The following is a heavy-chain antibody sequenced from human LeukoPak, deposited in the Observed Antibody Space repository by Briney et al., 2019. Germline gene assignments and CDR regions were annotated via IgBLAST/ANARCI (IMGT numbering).Heavy chain of an antibody. V-gene: IGHV3-23*01. J-gene: IGHJ4*02. Sequence: GGSLRLSCAASGFPFSNHAMSWVRQPPGKGLEWVSAISGSGGSTYYADSVKGRFTISRDNSKNTLYLQMNSLRAEDTAVYYCAKDRHYYDSSGYYSPFDYWGQGTLVTVSS. CDR1: GFPFSNHA. CDR3: AKDRHYYDSSGYYSPFDY. D-gene: IGHD3-22*01. CDR2: ISGSGGST.